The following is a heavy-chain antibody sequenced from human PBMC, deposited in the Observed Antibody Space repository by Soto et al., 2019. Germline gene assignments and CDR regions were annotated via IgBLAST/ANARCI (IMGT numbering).Heavy chain of an antibody. D-gene: IGHD3-10*01. CDR3: ARESWVGETWWVKYYYYMAV. Sequence: ASVKVSCKASGYTFTSYDINWVRQATGQGLEWMGWMNPNSGNTGYAQKFQGRVTMTRNTSISTAYMELSSLRSEDTAVYYCARESWVGETWWVKYYYYMAVWGKGTTVTVSS. CDR2: MNPNSGNT. CDR1: GYTFTSYD. J-gene: IGHJ6*03. V-gene: IGHV1-8*01.